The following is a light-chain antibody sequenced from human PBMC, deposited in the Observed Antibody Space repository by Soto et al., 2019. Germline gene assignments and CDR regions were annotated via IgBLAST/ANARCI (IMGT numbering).Light chain of an antibody. CDR3: QQYGSSRT. Sequence: EIVLTQSPAALSLSPVERATLSCRASQSVPSSDLAWYQQKPGQAPRLLIYGASSRANGIPDRFSGSGSWTDFTLTINRLEPEDFAVYYCQQYGSSRTFGQGTKVDIK. CDR1: QSVPSSD. CDR2: GAS. V-gene: IGKV3-20*01. J-gene: IGKJ1*01.